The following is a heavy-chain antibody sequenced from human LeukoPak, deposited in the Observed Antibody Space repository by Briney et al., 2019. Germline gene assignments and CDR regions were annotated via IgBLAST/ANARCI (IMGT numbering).Heavy chain of an antibody. CDR2: SYYSGST. CDR1: GVSISSSSDY. D-gene: IGHD1-26*01. J-gene: IGHJ5*02. CDR3: ARHRTRTELEYWFDP. Sequence: SETLSLTCTVSGVSISSSSDYWGWIRQPPGKGLEWIGSSYYSGSTYYNPSRKSRVNISVDPSKNQFSLKLSSVTAADTAVYYCARHRTRTELEYWFDPWGQGTLVTVSS. V-gene: IGHV4-39*01.